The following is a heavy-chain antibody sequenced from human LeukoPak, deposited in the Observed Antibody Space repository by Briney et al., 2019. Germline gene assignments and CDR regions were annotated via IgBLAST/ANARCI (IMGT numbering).Heavy chain of an antibody. J-gene: IGHJ4*02. Sequence: TGGSLRLSCATSGFTFSDYYMSWIRQAPRKGLEWVSYISSSGTYTNSADSVKGRFTISRDYPKNSLYLQMSSLRAEDTAVYYCARQGGDILTGYLDYWGQGTLVTVSS. D-gene: IGHD3-9*01. CDR3: ARQGGDILTGYLDY. CDR2: ISSSGTYT. V-gene: IGHV3-11*03. CDR1: GFTFSDYY.